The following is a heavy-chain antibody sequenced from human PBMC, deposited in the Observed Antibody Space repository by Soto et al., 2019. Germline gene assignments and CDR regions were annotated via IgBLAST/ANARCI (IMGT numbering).Heavy chain of an antibody. Sequence: QVQLVESGGGVVQPGRSLRLSCAASGFTFSSYAMHWVRQAPGKGLEWVAVISYDGSNKYYADSVKGRFTISRDNSKNTLYLQMNSLAAEDTAVYCCARDEYGDRNWFDPWGQGTLVTVSS. D-gene: IGHD4-17*01. J-gene: IGHJ5*02. CDR1: GFTFSSYA. V-gene: IGHV3-30-3*01. CDR2: ISYDGSNK. CDR3: ARDEYGDRNWFDP.